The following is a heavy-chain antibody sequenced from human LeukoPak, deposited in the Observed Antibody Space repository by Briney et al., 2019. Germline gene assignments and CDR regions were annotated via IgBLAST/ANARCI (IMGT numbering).Heavy chain of an antibody. V-gene: IGHV3-20*04. Sequence: GGSLRLSCAASGLTFDDYGMSWVRQAPGKGLEWVSGINWNGGNTGYAGSVKGRFTISRDNAKNSLYLQMNSLRAEDTALYYCARVASNYDFDYWGQGTLVTVSS. CDR1: GLTFDDYG. J-gene: IGHJ4*02. CDR3: ARVASNYDFDY. D-gene: IGHD4-11*01. CDR2: INWNGGNT.